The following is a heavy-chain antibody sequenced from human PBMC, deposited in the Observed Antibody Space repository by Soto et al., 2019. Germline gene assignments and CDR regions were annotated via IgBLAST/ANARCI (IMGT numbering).Heavy chain of an antibody. D-gene: IGHD2-15*01. CDR3: APNIVVVVAATPFYY. CDR2: IYYRGSS. J-gene: IGHJ4*02. CDR1: AFSIVSGGYY. V-gene: IGHV4-31*03. Sequence: SETLSLTCPFSAFSIVSGGYYCSWIRQHPGEGLEWIGYIYYRGSSYYNPALKSRVTISVDTSKNQFSLKLSSVTAADTAVYYCAPNIVVVVAATPFYYWGKGTLVTVSS.